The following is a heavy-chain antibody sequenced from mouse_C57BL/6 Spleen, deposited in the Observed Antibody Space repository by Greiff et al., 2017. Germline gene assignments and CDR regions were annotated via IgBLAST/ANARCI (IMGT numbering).Heavy chain of an antibody. CDR1: GYTFTSYW. Sequence: QVQLQQPGAELVKPGASVKLSCKASGYTFTSYWMHWVKQRPGQGLEWIGMIHPNSGSTNYNEKFKSKATLTVDKSSSTAYMQLSSLTSEDSAVYYCAREGLYGNYEGAMDYWGQGTSVTVSS. CDR2: IHPNSGST. V-gene: IGHV1-64*01. CDR3: AREGLYGNYEGAMDY. D-gene: IGHD2-1*01. J-gene: IGHJ4*01.